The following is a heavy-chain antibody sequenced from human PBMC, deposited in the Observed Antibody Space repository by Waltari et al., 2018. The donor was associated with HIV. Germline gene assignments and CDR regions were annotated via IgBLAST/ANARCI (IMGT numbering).Heavy chain of an antibody. CDR1: GGSFNGYY. CDR3: ARGSWGSGMDV. V-gene: IGHV4-34*02. Sequence: QVRLQQWGAGLLKPSETLSLTCAVYGGSFNGYYWSWIRQPPGKGLECIGVINHSGSIKYNPSLKSRVIISVDRYKNQFSLKLTSVTAADTALYYCARGSWGSGMDVWGRGTTVIVSS. CDR2: INHSGSI. J-gene: IGHJ6*02. D-gene: IGHD7-27*01.